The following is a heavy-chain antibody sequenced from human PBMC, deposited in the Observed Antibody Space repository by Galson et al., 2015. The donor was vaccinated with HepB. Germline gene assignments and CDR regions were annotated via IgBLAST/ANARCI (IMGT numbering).Heavy chain of an antibody. D-gene: IGHD2-2*01. Sequence: QSGAEVKKPGESLKISCKGSGSSFTSYWIGWVRQMPGKGLEWMGIIYPGDSDTRYSPSFQGQVTISADKSISTAYLQWSSLKASDTAMYYCARPYCSSTSCSEAFDIWGQGTLVTVSS. J-gene: IGHJ4*02. CDR1: GSSFTSYW. CDR3: ARPYCSSTSCSEAFDI. CDR2: IYPGDSDT. V-gene: IGHV5-51*01.